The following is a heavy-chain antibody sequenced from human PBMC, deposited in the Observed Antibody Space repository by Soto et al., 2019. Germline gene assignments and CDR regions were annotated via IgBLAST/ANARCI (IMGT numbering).Heavy chain of an antibody. CDR2: INPATGAA. D-gene: IGHD3-3*01. CDR3: ARGGGVGVAGSAAFDM. Sequence: QLHLVQSGAVVKKPGASVTVSCSASGYPVTAYYMHWVRQAPGRGLEWMGGINPATGAAKYTQTFRGRVTVNRDTSTSTVFMELIGLTSEDTAFFYCARGGGVGVAGSAAFDMWGQGTLVTVSS. V-gene: IGHV1-2*02. CDR1: GYPVTAYY. J-gene: IGHJ3*02.